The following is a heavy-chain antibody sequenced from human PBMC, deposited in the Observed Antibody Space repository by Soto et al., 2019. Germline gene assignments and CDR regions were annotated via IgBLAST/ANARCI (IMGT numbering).Heavy chain of an antibody. CDR2: ISASGGIM. D-gene: IGHD3-10*01. CDR3: ARDPAKEPGTYCSGCYPHD. CDR1: GFTFSSYS. V-gene: IGHV3-48*01. Sequence: EVQLVESGGGLVQPGGSLRLSCASSGFTFSSYSMNWVRQAPGKGLEWVSYISASGGIMNYADSVKGRFTISRGNAKNSLDLKMNSLRAEDTAVYYWARDPAKEPGTYCSGCYPHDWGQGTLVTVSS. J-gene: IGHJ4*02.